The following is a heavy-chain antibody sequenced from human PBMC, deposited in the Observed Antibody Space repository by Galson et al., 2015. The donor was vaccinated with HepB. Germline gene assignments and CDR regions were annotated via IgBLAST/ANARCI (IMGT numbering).Heavy chain of an antibody. CDR3: ARDIYGSGSYYNEYAFDI. CDR2: IYYSGST. D-gene: IGHD3-10*01. CDR1: GGSISSGDYY. J-gene: IGHJ3*02. Sequence: TLSLTCTVSGGSISSGDYYWSWIRQPPGKGLEWIGYIYYSGSTYYNPSLKSRVTISVDTSKNQFSLKLSSVTAADTAVYYCARDIYGSGSYYNEYAFDIWGQGTMVTVSS. V-gene: IGHV4-30-4*01.